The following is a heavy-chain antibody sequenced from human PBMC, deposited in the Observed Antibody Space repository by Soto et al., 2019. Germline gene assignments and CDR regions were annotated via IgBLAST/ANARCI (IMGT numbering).Heavy chain of an antibody. Sequence: PSETLSLTCTVSGGSISRGGYYLSWIRQHTGKGLEWLGYIYYSGSTYYNPSLTSKVTISVDTSKNQFSLKLSSVTAADTDVYYCANADASRITMVRGARGWFDPWGQGTLVTVSS. CDR1: GGSISRGGYY. J-gene: IGHJ5*02. D-gene: IGHD3-10*01. CDR3: ANADASRITMVRGARGWFDP. CDR2: IYYSGST. V-gene: IGHV4-31*01.